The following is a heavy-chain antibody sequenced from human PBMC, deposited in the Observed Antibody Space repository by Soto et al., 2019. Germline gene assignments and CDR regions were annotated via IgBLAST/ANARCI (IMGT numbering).Heavy chain of an antibody. CDR3: ARESEDLTSNFDY. CDR1: GFTFTRYS. CDR2: ISSTTNYI. V-gene: IGHV3-21*01. Sequence: GGSLRLSCAASGFTFTRYSMNWVRQAPGKGLEWVSSISSTTNYIYYADSMKGRFTVSRDNAKNSVYLEMNGLSAEDTAVYYCARESEDLTSNFDYWGQGTLVTVSS. J-gene: IGHJ4*02.